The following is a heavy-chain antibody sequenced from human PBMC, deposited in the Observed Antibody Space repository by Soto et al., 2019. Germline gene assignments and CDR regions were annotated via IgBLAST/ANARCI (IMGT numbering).Heavy chain of an antibody. J-gene: IGHJ4*02. CDR3: ARGKMATSQGWKLYFDY. CDR2: IYYSGST. CDR1: GGSISISDHY. V-gene: IGHV4-31*03. Sequence: SETLSLTCTVSGGSISISDHYWNWIRQHPGKGLEWIGYIYYSGSTYYNPSLESRITISVDTSKNQFSLKLSFVSAADTAVYYCARGKMATSQGWKLYFDYWGRGTLVTVSS. D-gene: IGHD5-12*01.